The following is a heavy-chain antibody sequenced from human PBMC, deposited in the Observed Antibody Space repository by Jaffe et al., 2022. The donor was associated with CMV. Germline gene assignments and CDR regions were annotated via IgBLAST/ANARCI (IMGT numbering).Heavy chain of an antibody. CDR3: ALTLGDSSGYYPNPFDY. CDR1: GGTFSSYA. Sequence: QVQLVQSGAEVKKPGSSVKVSCKASGGTFSSYAISWVRQAPGQGLEWMGRIIPILGIANYAQKFQGRVTITADKSTSTAYMELSSLRSEDTAVYYCALTLGDSSGYYPNPFDYWGQGTLVTVSS. J-gene: IGHJ4*02. D-gene: IGHD3-22*01. CDR2: IIPILGIA. V-gene: IGHV1-69*09.